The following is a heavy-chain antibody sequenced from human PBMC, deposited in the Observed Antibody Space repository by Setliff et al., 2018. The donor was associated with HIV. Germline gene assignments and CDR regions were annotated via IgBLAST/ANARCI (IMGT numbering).Heavy chain of an antibody. V-gene: IGHV4-31*03. CDR1: GGSISSGGYY. CDR2: IYYSGST. D-gene: IGHD1-20*01. Sequence: SETLSLTCTVSGGSISSGGYYWSWIRQHPGKGLEWIGYIYYSGSTYYNPSLRSRVTISVDTSKNQFSLKLTSVTAADTAVYYCARGLGYKGWFDPWGQGTQVTVSS. CDR3: ARGLGYKGWFDP. J-gene: IGHJ5*02.